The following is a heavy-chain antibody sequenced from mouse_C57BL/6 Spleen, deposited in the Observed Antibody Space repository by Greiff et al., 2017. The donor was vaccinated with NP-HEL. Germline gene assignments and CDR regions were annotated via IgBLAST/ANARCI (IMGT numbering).Heavy chain of an antibody. D-gene: IGHD3-2*02. Sequence: VQLQQSGAELVRPGASVTLSCKASGYTFTDYEMHWVKQTPVHGLEWIGAIDPETGGTAYNQKFKGKAILTADKSSSTAYMELRSLTSEDSAVYYCTREEANSYFDYWGQGTTLTVSS. CDR3: TREEANSYFDY. CDR2: IDPETGGT. CDR1: GYTFTDYE. V-gene: IGHV1-15*01. J-gene: IGHJ2*01.